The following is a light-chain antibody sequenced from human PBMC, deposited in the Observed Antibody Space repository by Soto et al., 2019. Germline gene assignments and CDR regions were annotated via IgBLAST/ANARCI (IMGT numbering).Light chain of an antibody. CDR1: QSVSSS. CDR2: GAS. CDR3: QQRHNWTIT. J-gene: IGKJ5*01. V-gene: IGKV3-15*01. Sequence: EIMMTQSPATLSLSPGERATLSCRASQSVSSSLAWLQQTPGQAPRLLNYGASTRATGVPARFSGSWSGTDFPLTISRLQSEDLGVYYCQQRHNWTITFGQGTRVEIK.